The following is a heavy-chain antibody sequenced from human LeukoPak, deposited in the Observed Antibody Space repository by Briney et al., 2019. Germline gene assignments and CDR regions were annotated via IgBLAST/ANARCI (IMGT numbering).Heavy chain of an antibody. CDR3: AKMTAMGFSDY. CDR1: GFTFSNYA. V-gene: IGHV3-23*01. CDR2: ISGSRGST. D-gene: IGHD2-21*02. Sequence: GASLRLSCAASGFTFSNYAMSWVRQAPGKGLEWVSAISGSRGSTYYADSVKGRFTISRDNSKNTLYPQMNSLRAEDTAVYYCAKMTAMGFSDYWGQGTLVTVSS. J-gene: IGHJ4*02.